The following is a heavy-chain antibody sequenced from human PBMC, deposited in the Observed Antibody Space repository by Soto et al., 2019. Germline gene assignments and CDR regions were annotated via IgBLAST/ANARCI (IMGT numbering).Heavy chain of an antibody. CDR3: AKGRGVLFYFDQ. J-gene: IGHJ4*02. CDR1: GFTFSTFA. Sequence: EVQLLESGGGLVQPGGSLRLSCAVSGFTFSTFAMTWVRQAPGKGLEWVSAISGSGDNTYYADSVKGRFTMSRDNSKSTLYLQMNSLRGDDTAVYHCAKGRGVLFYFDQWGQGTLVTVSS. CDR2: ISGSGDNT. V-gene: IGHV3-23*01. D-gene: IGHD2-21*01.